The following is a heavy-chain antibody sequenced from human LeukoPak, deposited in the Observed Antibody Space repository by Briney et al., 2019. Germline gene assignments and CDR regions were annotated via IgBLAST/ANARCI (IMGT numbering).Heavy chain of an antibody. J-gene: IGHJ3*02. V-gene: IGHV1-69*13. CDR2: IIPIFGTA. D-gene: IGHD6-19*01. Sequence: GASVKVSCKASGGTFSSYAISWVRQAPGQGLEWMGGIIPIFGTANYAQKFQGRVTITADESTSTAYMELSSLRSEDTAVYYCAREGRQWLVPTTGAFDIWGQGTMVTVSS. CDR1: GGTFSSYA. CDR3: AREGRQWLVPTTGAFDI.